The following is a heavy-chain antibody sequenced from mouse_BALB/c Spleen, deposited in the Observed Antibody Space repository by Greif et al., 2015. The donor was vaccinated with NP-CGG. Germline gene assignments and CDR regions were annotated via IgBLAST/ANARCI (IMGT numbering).Heavy chain of an antibody. Sequence: EVQLQQSGAELVRSGASVKLSCTASGFNIKDYYMHWVKQRPEQGLEWIGWIDPENGDTEYAPKFQGKATMTADTSSNTAFLQLSSLTSEDTAVYYCNPNGDRFAYWGQGTLVTVSA. CDR1: GFNIKDYY. J-gene: IGHJ3*01. V-gene: IGHV14-4*02. D-gene: IGHD4-1*02. CDR3: NPNGDRFAY. CDR2: IDPENGDT.